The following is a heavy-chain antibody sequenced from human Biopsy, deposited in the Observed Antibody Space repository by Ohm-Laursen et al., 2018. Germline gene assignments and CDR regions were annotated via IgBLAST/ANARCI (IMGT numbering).Heavy chain of an antibody. D-gene: IGHD1-1*01. CDR2: INPSGSTT. CDR1: GYSFTSYY. Sequence: ASVKVSCKASGYSFTSYYMHWVRQAPGQGLEWMGMINPSGSTTSYPQIFQGRVTMTRDTSKSTVYMEQSSLRSEDTAVYYCAADINVWNVNYWGQGTQVTVSS. V-gene: IGHV1-46*01. J-gene: IGHJ4*02. CDR3: AADINVWNVNY.